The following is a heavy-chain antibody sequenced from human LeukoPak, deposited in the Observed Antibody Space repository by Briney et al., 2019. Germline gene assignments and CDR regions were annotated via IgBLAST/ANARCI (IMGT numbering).Heavy chain of an antibody. CDR1: GDSINSSNYY. V-gene: IGHV4-39*07. D-gene: IGHD2-15*01. CDR3: ARERFCRGGTCHWSDY. J-gene: IGHJ4*02. Sequence: SETLSLTCTVSGDSINSSNYYWGWFRQPPGKGLEWIGTVYYSGTTYYNPSLKSRVTISVNTSKRQFSLRLSSVTAADTAIYYCARERFCRGGTCHWSDYWGQGTLVTVSS. CDR2: VYYSGTT.